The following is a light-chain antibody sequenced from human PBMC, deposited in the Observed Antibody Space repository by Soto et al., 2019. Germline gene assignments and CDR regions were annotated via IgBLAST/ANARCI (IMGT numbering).Light chain of an antibody. V-gene: IGLV2-14*01. CDR2: EVS. J-gene: IGLJ1*01. CDR1: SSDVGGYNY. Sequence: QYVLTQPASVSGSPGQSITISCTRTSSDVGGYNYVSWYQQHPGKAPKLMIYEVSNRPSGVSNRFSGSKSGNTASLTISGLQAEDEADYYCSSYTSSSTPFVFGTGTKLTVL. CDR3: SSYTSSSTPFV.